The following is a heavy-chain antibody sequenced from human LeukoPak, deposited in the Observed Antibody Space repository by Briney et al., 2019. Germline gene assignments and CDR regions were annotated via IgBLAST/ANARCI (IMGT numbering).Heavy chain of an antibody. Sequence: PSETLSLTCTVSGGSISSSSYYWGWIRQPPGKGLEWIGSIYYSGSTYYNPSLKSRVTISVDTSKNQFSLNLSSVTAADTAVYYCARWVSGWPYYFDYWGQGALLTVSS. V-gene: IGHV4-39*07. CDR3: ARWVSGWPYYFDY. D-gene: IGHD6-19*01. CDR1: GGSISSSSYY. J-gene: IGHJ4*02. CDR2: IYYSGST.